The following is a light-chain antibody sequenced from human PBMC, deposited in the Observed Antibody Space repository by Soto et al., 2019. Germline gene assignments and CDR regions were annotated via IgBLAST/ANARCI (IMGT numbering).Light chain of an antibody. CDR3: QQYNNWPTWT. CDR1: QRLSASD. J-gene: IGKJ1*01. Sequence: TQSPGTLSLSLGQRATLSCRASQRLSASDIAWYQQKPGQAPKFLIYGVSTRATGIPARLSGSGSGTEFTLTISSLKSEDFAVYYCQQYNNWPTWTFGQGTKVDIK. CDR2: GVS. V-gene: IGKV3-15*01.